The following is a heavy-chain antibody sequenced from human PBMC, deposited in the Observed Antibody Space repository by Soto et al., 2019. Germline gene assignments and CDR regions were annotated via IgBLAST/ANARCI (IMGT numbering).Heavy chain of an antibody. V-gene: IGHV4-31*03. J-gene: IGHJ5*02. D-gene: IGHD6-13*01. CDR2: IYYSGST. CDR3: ARAAHYSSPFRWFDP. Sequence: QVQLQESGPGLVKPSQTLSLTCTVSGGSISSGGYYWSWIRQHPGKGLEWIGYIYYSGSTYYNPSLKSRITISVDTSKNQCSLKLGSVTAADTAVYYCARAAHYSSPFRWFDPWGQGTLVTVSS. CDR1: GGSISSGGYY.